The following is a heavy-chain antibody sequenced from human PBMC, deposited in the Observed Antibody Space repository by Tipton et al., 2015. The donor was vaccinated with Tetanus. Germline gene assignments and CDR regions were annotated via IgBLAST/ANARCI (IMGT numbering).Heavy chain of an antibody. Sequence: TPSLTCTVSGGSVNSGGYYWSWIRQPPGKGLEWIGYASYSGSSNYNPSLKSRVIISIDASKDQFSLKLSSVAAADTAVYYCARAYDFWSGHLGFWGQGTLVTVSS. CDR2: ASYSGSS. CDR3: ARAYDFWSGHLGF. V-gene: IGHV4-61*08. J-gene: IGHJ4*02. D-gene: IGHD3-3*01. CDR1: GGSVNSGGYY.